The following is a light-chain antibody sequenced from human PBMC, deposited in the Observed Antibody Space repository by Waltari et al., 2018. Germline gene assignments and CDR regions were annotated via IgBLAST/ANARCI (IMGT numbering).Light chain of an antibody. CDR2: DAS. J-gene: IGKJ1*01. V-gene: IGKV3-11*01. CDR1: QSVSSY. Sequence: EIVLTQSPATLSLSPGEIATLSCRASQSVSSYLAWYQQKPGHAPRLLIYDASNRATGIPARFSGSGSGTDFTLTISSLEPEDFAVYYCQQRSNWPWTFGQGTKVEIK. CDR3: QQRSNWPWT.